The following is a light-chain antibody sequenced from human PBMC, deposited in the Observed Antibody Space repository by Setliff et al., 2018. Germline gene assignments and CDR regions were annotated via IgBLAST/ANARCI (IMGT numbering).Light chain of an antibody. J-gene: IGLJ2*01. Sequence: QSALTQPASVSGSPGQSITISCTGTSSDVGGYNYVSWYQQHPGKAPKFMFYDVSNRPSGVSNRFSGSKSGSTAFLTISGLQAEGEADYYCSSYSSSSTHVVFGGGTKVTVL. V-gene: IGLV2-14*03. CDR2: DVS. CDR1: SSDVGGYNY. CDR3: SSYSSSSTHVV.